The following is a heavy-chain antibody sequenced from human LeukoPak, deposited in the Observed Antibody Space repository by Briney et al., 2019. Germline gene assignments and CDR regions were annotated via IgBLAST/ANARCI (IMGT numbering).Heavy chain of an antibody. CDR2: IYSGGGT. J-gene: IGHJ4*02. Sequence: PGRSLRLSCAASGFTVRNTYMNWVRQAPGKGREWVSVIYSGGGTYYADSVKGRFIISRDTSKNMLYLQTNSLRAEDTAVYYCVKDDRRYGDYGYFDYWGQGARVTVSS. CDR3: VKDDRRYGDYGYFDY. V-gene: IGHV3-66*01. CDR1: GFTVRNTY. D-gene: IGHD4-17*01.